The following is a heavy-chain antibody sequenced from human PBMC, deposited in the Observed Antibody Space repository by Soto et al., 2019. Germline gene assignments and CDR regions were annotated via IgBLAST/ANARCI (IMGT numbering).Heavy chain of an antibody. CDR2: INADGTST. D-gene: IGHD2-2*01. CDR3: VKVLARGVGVPRFYFDS. J-gene: IGHJ4*02. Sequence: GESLKISCAASGFTFSNSWMHWVRQVSGKGLEWVSRINADGTSTSYADSVKGRFTISRDNAKNTLYLHVNSLRAEDTAVYYCVKVLARGVGVPRFYFDSWGQGAQVTVSS. CDR1: GFTFSNSW. V-gene: IGHV3-74*01.